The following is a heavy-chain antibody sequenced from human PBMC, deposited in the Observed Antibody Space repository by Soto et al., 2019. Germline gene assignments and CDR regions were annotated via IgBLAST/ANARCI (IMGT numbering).Heavy chain of an antibody. CDR3: VKDMRYRNDYGDFGGWG. CDR2: ISWNSDRI. CDR1: GFTFDDYG. J-gene: IGHJ4*02. Sequence: EVQLVESGGDLVLPGRSLRLSCAASGFTFDDYGMHWVRQAPGRGLEWVSGISWNSDRIVYADSVMGRFTTSRDNARTSLYLQMNSLRPEDTAFYYCVKDMRYRNDYGDFGGWGWGQGTLVTVSS. V-gene: IGHV3-9*01. D-gene: IGHD4-17*01.